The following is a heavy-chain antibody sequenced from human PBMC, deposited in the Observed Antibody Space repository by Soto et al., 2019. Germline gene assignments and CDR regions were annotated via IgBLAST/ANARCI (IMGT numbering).Heavy chain of an antibody. V-gene: IGHV3-21*01. CDR2: ISSSSSYI. CDR1: GFTFSTYS. J-gene: IGHJ4*02. D-gene: IGHD6-13*01. Sequence: GGSLRLSCAASGFTFSTYSMNWVRQAPGKGLEWVSSISSSSSYIYYTDSVKGRFTISRDNAKNSLYLQMNSLRAEDTAVYFCARFSSSWTGVDYWGQGTLVTVSS. CDR3: ARFSSSWTGVDY.